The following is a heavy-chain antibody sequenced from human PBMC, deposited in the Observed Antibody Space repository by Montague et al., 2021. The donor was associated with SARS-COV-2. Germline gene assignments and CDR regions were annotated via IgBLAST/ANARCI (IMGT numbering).Heavy chain of an antibody. CDR1: GVSISSDY. D-gene: IGHD3-22*01. J-gene: IGHJ4*02. CDR2: IYYSGST. CDR3: ASGHLSVSLIVVVFTSASYCFAY. Sequence: SETRSLTCTVSGVSISSDYWNWIRKPPGKGLERMGYIYYSGSTNYNPSLTSGVTRTVDTSKNQFSLKLTSGTAADAAVYFCASGHLSVSLIVVVFTSASYCFAYWGQGAQVTVTA. V-gene: IGHV4-59*12.